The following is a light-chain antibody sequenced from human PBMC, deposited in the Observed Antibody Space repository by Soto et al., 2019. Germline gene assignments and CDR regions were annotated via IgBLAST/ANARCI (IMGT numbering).Light chain of an antibody. Sequence: QSVLTQPASVSGSPGQSITISCTGASSDVGGYNYVSWYQQHPDKAPKLIIYEVTNRPSGVSIRFSGSKSGNTVSLTISGLQAEDEADYFCSSYTSTSTDVFGTGTKVTVL. CDR1: SSDVGGYNY. V-gene: IGLV2-14*01. CDR3: SSYTSTSTDV. CDR2: EVT. J-gene: IGLJ1*01.